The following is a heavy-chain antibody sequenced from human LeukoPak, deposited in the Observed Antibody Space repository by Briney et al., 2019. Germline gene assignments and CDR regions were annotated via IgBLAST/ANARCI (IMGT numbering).Heavy chain of an antibody. CDR3: ASHGGRRKKYSSGWYGAVGYGYFDY. Sequence: PGGSLRLSCAASGLTFSSYEMNWVRQAPGKGLEWIGYIYNSGSTSYNPSLKSRITMSVDTSKNQFSLKLSSVTAADTAVYYCASHGGRRKKYSSGWYGAVGYGYFDYWGQGTLVTVSS. V-gene: IGHV4-59*04. CDR1: GLTFSSYE. D-gene: IGHD6-19*01. CDR2: IYNSGST. J-gene: IGHJ4*02.